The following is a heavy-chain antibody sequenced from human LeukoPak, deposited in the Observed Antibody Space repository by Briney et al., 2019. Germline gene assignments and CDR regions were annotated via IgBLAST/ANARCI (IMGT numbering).Heavy chain of an antibody. D-gene: IGHD3-3*01. V-gene: IGHV3-23*01. CDR3: ARRGSEWNSYFYPMDV. CDR1: GFTFSIYA. CDR2: ISGSDAST. Sequence: GGSLRLSCAASGFTFSIYAMNWVRQAPGKGLEWVSGISGSDASTFYADSVMGRFTISRDNSMNTLYLQMNNVRAEDAAIYFCARRGSEWNSYFYPMDVWGQGTTVTVSS. J-gene: IGHJ6*02.